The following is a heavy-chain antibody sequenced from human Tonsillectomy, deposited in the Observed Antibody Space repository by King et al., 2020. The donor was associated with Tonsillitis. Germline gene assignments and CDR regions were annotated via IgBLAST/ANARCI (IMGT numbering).Heavy chain of an antibody. J-gene: IGHJ5*01. CDR2: LYWDDDK. CDR3: IRGRGGYYYDSSGYHYGGLFDF. CDR1: GFSLTTRGVG. V-gene: IGHV2-5*02. D-gene: IGHD3-22*01. Sequence: TLKESGPTLVKPTQTLTLTSTFSGFSLTTRGVGVGWIRPPPGQALEWLALLYWDDDKRYSPSLKSRLTINKDTSKNQVVLTMTNMDPVDTATYYCIRGRGGYYYDSSGYHYGGLFDFWGQGTLVTVSS.